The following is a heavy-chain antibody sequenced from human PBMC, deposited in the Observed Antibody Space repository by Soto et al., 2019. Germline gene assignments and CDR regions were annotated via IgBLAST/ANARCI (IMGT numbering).Heavy chain of an antibody. CDR3: AKFAGGALYGTRASR. J-gene: IGHJ4*01. CDR1: GFTFSSYA. V-gene: IGHV3-23*01. CDR2: ISGSGGTT. D-gene: IGHD2-8*01. Sequence: EVQLLESGGGLVQPGGSLRLSCAASGFTFSSYAMSWVRQAPGKGLEWVSAISGSGGTTYYADSVKGRFTISRDNSKKTLYLQINNLRAEATAVHYCAKFAGGALYGTRASRWGHGTLVPVSS.